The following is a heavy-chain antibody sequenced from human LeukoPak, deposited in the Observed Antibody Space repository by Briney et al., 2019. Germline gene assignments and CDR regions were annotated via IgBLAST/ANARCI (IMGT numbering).Heavy chain of an antibody. CDR3: ARDAPSYSSSYDPNWFDP. CDR1: GYTFTGYY. V-gene: IGHV1-2*02. D-gene: IGHD6-6*01. CDR2: INPNSGGT. Sequence: ASVKVSCKASGYTFTGYYMHWVRQAPGQGLEWMGWINPNSGGTNYAQKFQGRVTMTRDTSISTAYMELSRLRSDDTAVYYCARDAPSYSSSYDPNWFDPWGQGTLVTVSS. J-gene: IGHJ5*02.